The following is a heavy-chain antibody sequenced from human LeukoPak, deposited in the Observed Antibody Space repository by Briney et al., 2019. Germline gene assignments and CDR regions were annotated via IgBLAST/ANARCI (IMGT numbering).Heavy chain of an antibody. Sequence: PGGSLRLSCAASGNYWKHWVRQAPGKGLVWVSHINSDGSWTSYADSVKGRFTISKDNAKNTVYLQMNNLRAEDTAVYYCVSSYETYWGRGTLVTVSS. CDR3: VSSYETY. V-gene: IGHV3-74*01. CDR2: INSDGSWT. J-gene: IGHJ4*02. CDR1: GNYW. D-gene: IGHD2-2*01.